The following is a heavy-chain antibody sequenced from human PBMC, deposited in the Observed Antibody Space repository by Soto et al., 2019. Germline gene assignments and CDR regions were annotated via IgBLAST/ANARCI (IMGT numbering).Heavy chain of an antibody. CDR3: AILYGMEV. V-gene: IGHV3-7*02. J-gene: IGHJ6*02. Sequence: GGSLRLSCAASGFTFSRHWMSWVRQAPGKGLEWVANKKQDGSEKYYVDSVKGRFTISRDNAKNSLYLQMNSLRAEDTAVYYCAILYGMEVRGQGTTVTVPS. CDR2: KKQDGSEK. CDR1: GFTFSRHW.